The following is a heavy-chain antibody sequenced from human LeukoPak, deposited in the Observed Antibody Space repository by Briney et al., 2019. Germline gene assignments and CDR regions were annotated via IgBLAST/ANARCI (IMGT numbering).Heavy chain of an antibody. D-gene: IGHD2-15*01. CDR3: ARDVGYCSGGSCPIFDY. V-gene: IGHV1-2*06. Sequence: ASVKVSCKASGYTFTGYYMHWVRQAPGQGLGWMGRINPNSGGTNYAQKFQGRVTMTRDTSISTAYMELSRLRSDDTAVYYCARDVGYCSGGSCPIFDYWGQGTLVTVSS. CDR2: INPNSGGT. J-gene: IGHJ4*02. CDR1: GYTFTGYY.